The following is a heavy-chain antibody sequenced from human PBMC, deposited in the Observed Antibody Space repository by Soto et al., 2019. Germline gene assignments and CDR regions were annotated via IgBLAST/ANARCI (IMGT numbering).Heavy chain of an antibody. Sequence: ASVKVSCKASGYTFTSYGISWVRQAPGQGLEWMGWISAYNGNTNYAQKLQGRVTMTTDTSTSTAYMELSRLRSDDTAVYYCAREPFSFWSGYYGGRGHYGMDVWGQGTTVTVSS. D-gene: IGHD3-3*01. CDR1: GYTFTSYG. CDR3: AREPFSFWSGYYGGRGHYGMDV. CDR2: ISAYNGNT. V-gene: IGHV1-18*01. J-gene: IGHJ6*02.